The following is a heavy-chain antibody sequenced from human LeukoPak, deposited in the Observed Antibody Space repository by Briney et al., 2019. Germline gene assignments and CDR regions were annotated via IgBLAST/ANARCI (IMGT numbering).Heavy chain of an antibody. CDR3: ARHIVGATTFAFDI. J-gene: IGHJ3*02. CDR2: IYTSGST. Sequence: SETLSLTCTVSGGSISSYYWSWIRQPAAKGLEGIGRIYTSGSTNYNPSLKSRGTMSVDTSKNQFSLKLSSVTAADTAVYYCARHIVGATTFAFDIWGQGTMVTVSS. V-gene: IGHV4-4*07. D-gene: IGHD1-26*01. CDR1: GGSISSYY.